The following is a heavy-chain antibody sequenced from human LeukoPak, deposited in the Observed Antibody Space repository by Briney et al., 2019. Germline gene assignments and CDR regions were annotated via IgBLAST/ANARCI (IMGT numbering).Heavy chain of an antibody. V-gene: IGHV3-21*01. CDR1: GFTFSSYR. CDR3: ARDGSGTVDAFDI. Sequence: GGSRRLSCAASGFTFSSYRMNWVRQAPGRGLEWVSSISSISSYIYYADSVKGRFTITRDNAKNSLYLQMNSLRAEDTAVYYCARDGSGTVDAFDIWGQGTMVTVSS. CDR2: ISSISSYI. D-gene: IGHD3-10*01. J-gene: IGHJ3*02.